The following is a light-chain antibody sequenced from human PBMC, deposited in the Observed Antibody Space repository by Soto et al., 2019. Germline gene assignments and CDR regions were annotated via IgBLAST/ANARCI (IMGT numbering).Light chain of an antibody. Sequence: DIQVTQSPPSLSPYLLDIVTITCRASQNIRNWLAWYQQKPGKAPNPLIYDASSLKSGVPARFSGSGSGTEFTLTISSLQTDDFATYYCQQYNTYSTFGQGTRLEIK. CDR1: QNIRNW. V-gene: IGKV1-5*01. CDR2: DAS. J-gene: IGKJ5*01. CDR3: QQYNTYST.